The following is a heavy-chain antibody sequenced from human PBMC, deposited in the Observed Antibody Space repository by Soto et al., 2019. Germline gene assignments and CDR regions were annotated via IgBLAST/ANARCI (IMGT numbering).Heavy chain of an antibody. D-gene: IGHD4-17*01. CDR3: AKDHYGGNSYFDY. V-gene: IGHV3-23*01. CDR2: ISGSGGST. Sequence: EVPLLESGGGLVQPGGSLRLSCAASGFTFSSYAMSWVRQAPGKGLEWVSAISGSGGSTYYADSVKGRFTISRDNSKNTLYMQMNSLIAEDTAVYYCAKDHYGGNSYFDYWCQGTMVTVSS. CDR1: GFTFSSYA. J-gene: IGHJ4*02.